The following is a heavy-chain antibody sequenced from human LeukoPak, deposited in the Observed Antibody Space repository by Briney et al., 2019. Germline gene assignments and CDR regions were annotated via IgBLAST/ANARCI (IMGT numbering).Heavy chain of an antibody. V-gene: IGHV3-64D*09. CDR2: ISSNGGRT. D-gene: IGHD4/OR15-4a*01. J-gene: IGHJ5*02. CDR1: GFTFRMYA. CDR3: VKDGADYGENGWFDP. Sequence: GGSLRLSCSASGFTFRMYAMHWVRQAPEKGLEYVSVISSNGGRTYYADSVKDRFTISRDNSKSRLYLHMSSLRVEDKAVYYCVKDGADYGENGWFDPWGQGTLVTVSS.